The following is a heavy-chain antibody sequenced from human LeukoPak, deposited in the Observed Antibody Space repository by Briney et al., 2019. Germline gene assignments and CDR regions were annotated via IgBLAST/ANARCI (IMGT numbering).Heavy chain of an antibody. V-gene: IGHV1-2*02. J-gene: IGHJ3*02. CDR2: INPNSGGT. CDR3: ARQPTSYYDSSGFVFLI. CDR1: GYTFTGYY. Sequence: ASVKVSCKASGYTFTGYYMHWVRQAPGQGLEWMGWINPNSGGTNYAQKFQGRVTMTRDTSISTAYMELSRLRSDDTAVYYCARQPTSYYDSSGFVFLIWGQGTMVTVSS. D-gene: IGHD3-22*01.